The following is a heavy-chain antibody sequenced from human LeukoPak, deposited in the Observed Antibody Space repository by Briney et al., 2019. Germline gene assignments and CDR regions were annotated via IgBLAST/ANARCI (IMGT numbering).Heavy chain of an antibody. J-gene: IGHJ4*02. CDR3: ASSSYSSGWLSPH. V-gene: IGHV3-74*01. CDR1: GFTLSSYW. Sequence: GGSLRLSCAASGFTLSSYWMHWVRQAPGKGLVWVSRINSDGSSTSYADSVKGRFTISRDNAKNTLYLQMNSLRAEDTAVYYCASSSYSSGWLSPHWGQGTLVTVSS. CDR2: INSDGSST. D-gene: IGHD6-19*01.